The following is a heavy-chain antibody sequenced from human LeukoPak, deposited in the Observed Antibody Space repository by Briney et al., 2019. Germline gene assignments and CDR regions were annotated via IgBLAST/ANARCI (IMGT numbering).Heavy chain of an antibody. CDR1: GGSISSSGHY. CDR3: MKGLAVAGKFFYNYNTDA. V-gene: IGHV4-39*01. D-gene: IGHD6-19*01. J-gene: IGHJ6*03. Sequence: PSASLSHTCTDSGGSISSSGHYWGWIRQPPGKGLEWIGSVHYSGSTYYSPSLQSRVSISVDTSKNQFSLNFKSMTAADTAVYYCMKGLAVAGKFFYNYNTDAWGQGTAVTVSS. CDR2: VHYSGST.